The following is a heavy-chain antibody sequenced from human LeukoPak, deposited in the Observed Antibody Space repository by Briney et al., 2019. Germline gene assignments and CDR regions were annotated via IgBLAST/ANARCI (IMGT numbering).Heavy chain of an antibody. CDR1: GYTFTSYD. J-gene: IGHJ4*02. D-gene: IGHD2-8*01. CDR2: MNPNSGNT. Sequence: GASVKVSCKASGYTFTSYDINWVRQATGQGLEWRGWMNPNSGNTGYVQKFQGRVTMTRNTSTNTAYMELSSLRSEDTAVYYCGRGRGNGRPENYFDYWGQGTLVTVSS. CDR3: GRGRGNGRPENYFDY. V-gene: IGHV1-8*01.